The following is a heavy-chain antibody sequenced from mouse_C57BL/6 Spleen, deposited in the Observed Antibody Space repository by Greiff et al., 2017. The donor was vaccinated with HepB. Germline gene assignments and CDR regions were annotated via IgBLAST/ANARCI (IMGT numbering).Heavy chain of an antibody. Sequence: VQLQQPGAELVKPGASVKLSCKASGYTFTSYWMQWVKQRPGQGLEWIGEIDPSDSYTNYNQKFKGKATLTVDTSSSTAYMQLSSLTSEDSAVYYCARKDYGSRADYWGQGTTLTVSS. CDR1: GYTFTSYW. CDR2: IDPSDSYT. V-gene: IGHV1-50*01. J-gene: IGHJ2*01. CDR3: ARKDYGSRADY. D-gene: IGHD1-1*01.